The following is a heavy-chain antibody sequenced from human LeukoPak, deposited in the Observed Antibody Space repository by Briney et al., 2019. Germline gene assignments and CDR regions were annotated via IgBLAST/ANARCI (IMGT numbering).Heavy chain of an antibody. D-gene: IGHD4-17*01. CDR3: ARRLRQNLFDP. J-gene: IGHJ5*02. V-gene: IGHV4-59*08. CDR2: IYYSGSS. Sequence: SQTLSLTCTVSGVSISSDYWSWIRLPPGKGLEWIGYIYYSGSSNYNPSLKSRVTMSVDTSKNQFSLKLTSVTAADTAVYYCARRLRQNLFDPWGQGTLVTVSS. CDR1: GVSISSDY.